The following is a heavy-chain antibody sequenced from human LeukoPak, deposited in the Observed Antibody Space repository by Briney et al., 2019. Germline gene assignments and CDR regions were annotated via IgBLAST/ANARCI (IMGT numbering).Heavy chain of an antibody. J-gene: IGHJ4*02. CDR1: GGSISSGSYY. Sequence: SETLSLTCTVSGGSISSGSYYWSWLRQPAGKGLEWIGRIYTSGSTNYNPSLKSRVTISVDTSKNQFSLKLSSVTAADTAVYYCARETPHYDILTGYYTPYFDYWGQGTLVTVSS. CDR3: ARETPHYDILTGYYTPYFDY. D-gene: IGHD3-9*01. CDR2: IYTSGST. V-gene: IGHV4-61*02.